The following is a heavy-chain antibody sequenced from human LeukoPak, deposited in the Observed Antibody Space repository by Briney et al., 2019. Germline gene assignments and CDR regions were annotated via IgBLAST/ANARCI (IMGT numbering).Heavy chain of an antibody. J-gene: IGHJ5*02. CDR3: AKDGSGPYYSLFDP. CDR2: IRGDGNTE. CDR1: GFTFSKYG. D-gene: IGHD4-11*01. Sequence: GGSLRLSCAASGFTFSKYGMLWVRQAPGVGPVWVAVIRGDGNTEENADSVKDRFTITRDNYKNTVYLQMNSLRVDDTAVYYCAKDGSGPYYSLFDPWGQGTLVIVAS. V-gene: IGHV3-30*02.